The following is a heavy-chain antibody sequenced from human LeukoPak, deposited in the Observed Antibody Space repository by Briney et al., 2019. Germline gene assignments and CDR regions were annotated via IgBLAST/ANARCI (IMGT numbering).Heavy chain of an antibody. CDR3: ARVTRCSSTSCYAGTVFSIYHYYYYYYYMDV. D-gene: IGHD2-2*01. CDR2: ISSSSSTI. J-gene: IGHJ6*03. Sequence: GGSLRLSCAASGFTFSSYSMNWVRQAPGKGLEWVSYISSSSSTIYYADSVKGRFTISRDNSKNTLYLQMNSLRAEDTAVYYCARVTRCSSTSCYAGTVFSIYHYYYYYYYMDVWGKGTTVTVSS. V-gene: IGHV3-48*01. CDR1: GFTFSSYS.